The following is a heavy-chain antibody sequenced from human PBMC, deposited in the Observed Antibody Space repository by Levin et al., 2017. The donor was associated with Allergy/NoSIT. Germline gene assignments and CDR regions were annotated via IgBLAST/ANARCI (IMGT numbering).Heavy chain of an antibody. V-gene: IGHV3-74*01. Sequence: GGSLRLSCAASGFTFTSYWMHWVRQAPGKGLEWVSRINSGGSSTSYADSVRGRFTISRDNAKNTLYLQMNILRVEDTAIYYCARAGASGRYGDFDYWGQGALVTVSS. CDR2: INSGGSST. CDR3: ARAGASGRYGDFDY. D-gene: IGHD3-10*01. J-gene: IGHJ4*02. CDR1: GFTFTSYW.